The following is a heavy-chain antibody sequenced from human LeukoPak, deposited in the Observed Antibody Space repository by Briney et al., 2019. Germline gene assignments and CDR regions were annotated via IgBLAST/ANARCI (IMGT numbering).Heavy chain of an antibody. CDR3: SRDYYYCGTLLDC. CDR1: GFTFSTYS. Sequence: GGSLRLSCAASGFTFSTYSMNWVRQAPGEGLEWVSSISSSSSYIYYADSVKGRFTISRDNAKNSLYLQMNSLRAEDTAVYYRSRDYYYCGTLLDCWGQATLVTVSS. J-gene: IGHJ4*02. CDR2: ISSSSSYI. D-gene: IGHD4-23*01. V-gene: IGHV3-21*01.